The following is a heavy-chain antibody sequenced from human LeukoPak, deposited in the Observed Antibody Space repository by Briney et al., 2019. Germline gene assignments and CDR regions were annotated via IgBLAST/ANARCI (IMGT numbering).Heavy chain of an antibody. V-gene: IGHV1-3*01. CDR2: INAGNGNT. Sequence: GASVKVSCKASGYTFTSYATHWVRQAPGQRLEWMGWINAGNGNTKYSQKFQGRVTITRDTSASTAYMELSSLRSEDTAVYYCARGPITTGSHFDYWGQGTLVTVSS. J-gene: IGHJ4*02. D-gene: IGHD3-22*01. CDR3: ARGPITTGSHFDY. CDR1: GYTFTSYA.